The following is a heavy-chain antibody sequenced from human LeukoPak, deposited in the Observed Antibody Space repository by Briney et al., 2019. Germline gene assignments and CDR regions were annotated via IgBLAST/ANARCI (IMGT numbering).Heavy chain of an antibody. CDR2: IYHSGST. CDR3: ARLYYDFWSGLDY. V-gene: IGHV4-30-2*01. D-gene: IGHD3-3*01. J-gene: IGHJ4*02. CDR1: GGSISSGGYY. Sequence: SETLSLTCTVSGGSISSGGYYWSWIRQPPGKGLEWIGYIYHSGSTYYNPSLKSRVTISVDRSKNQFSLKLSSVTAADTAVYYCARLYYDFWSGLDYWGQGTLVTVSS.